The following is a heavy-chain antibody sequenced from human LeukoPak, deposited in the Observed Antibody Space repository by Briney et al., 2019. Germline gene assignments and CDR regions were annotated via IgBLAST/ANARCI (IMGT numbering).Heavy chain of an antibody. V-gene: IGHV1-69*13. CDR2: IIPIFGTA. Sequence: ASVKVSCKASGGTFSSYAISWVRQASGQGLEWMGGIIPIFGTANYAQKFQGRVTITADESTSTAYMELSSLRSEDTAVYYCASKKVGRVAGTSRYYYYGMDVWGQGTTVTVSS. D-gene: IGHD6-19*01. J-gene: IGHJ6*02. CDR1: GGTFSSYA. CDR3: ASKKVGRVAGTSRYYYYGMDV.